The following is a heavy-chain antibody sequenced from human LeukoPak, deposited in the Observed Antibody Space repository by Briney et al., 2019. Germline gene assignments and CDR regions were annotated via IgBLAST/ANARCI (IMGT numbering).Heavy chain of an antibody. D-gene: IGHD1-1*01. J-gene: IGHJ4*02. Sequence: GGSLRLSCAASGFTFSSYDMHWVRQAPGKGLEWVAVIWYDGSNKYYADSVKGRFTISRDNSKNTLYLQMNSLRAEDTAVYYCARSGNWNYFNFWGQGTLVTVSS. CDR3: ARSGNWNYFNF. V-gene: IGHV3-33*01. CDR2: IWYDGSNK. CDR1: GFTFSSYD.